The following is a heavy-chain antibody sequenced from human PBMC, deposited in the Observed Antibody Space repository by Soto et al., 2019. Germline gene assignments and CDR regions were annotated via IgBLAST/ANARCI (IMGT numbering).Heavy chain of an antibody. J-gene: IGHJ4*02. CDR3: AKERGYRYGYDY. Sequence: ASVKVSCKASGYTFTSYGISWVRQTPGQGLEWMGCISAYNGNTNYAQKLQGRVTMTTDTSTSTAYMELRSLRSDDTAVYYCAKERGYRYGYDYWGQGTLVTVSS. D-gene: IGHD5-18*01. CDR2: ISAYNGNT. CDR1: GYTFTSYG. V-gene: IGHV1-18*01.